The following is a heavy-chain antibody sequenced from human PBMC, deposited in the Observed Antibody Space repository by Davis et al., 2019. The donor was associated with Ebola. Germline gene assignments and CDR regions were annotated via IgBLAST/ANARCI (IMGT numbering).Heavy chain of an antibody. Sequence: PGGSLRLSCTASGFTFSSYWMDWVRQGTGKGLEWVANIKQDGSKTNYVDSVKDRFTISRDNAKNSLFLQMNNLRDEDTAVYYCARAEYCGGDCYPFDYWGQGTLVTVSS. CDR3: ARAEYCGGDCYPFDY. CDR2: IKQDGSKT. D-gene: IGHD2-21*02. V-gene: IGHV3-7*01. CDR1: GFTFSSYW. J-gene: IGHJ4*02.